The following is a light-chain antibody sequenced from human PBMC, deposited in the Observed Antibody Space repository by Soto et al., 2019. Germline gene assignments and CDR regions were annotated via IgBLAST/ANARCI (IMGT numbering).Light chain of an antibody. CDR2: ENN. V-gene: IGLV1-51*02. J-gene: IGLJ1*01. CDR3: GTWDSSLSAREV. Sequence: QSALTQPPSVSAAPGQKVTISCSGSSSNIGDNYVSWYQQLPGTAPKLLIYENNKRPSGIPDRFSGSKSGTSATLGITGLQTGDEADYYCGTWDSSLSAREVFGTGTKVTVL. CDR1: SSNIGDNY.